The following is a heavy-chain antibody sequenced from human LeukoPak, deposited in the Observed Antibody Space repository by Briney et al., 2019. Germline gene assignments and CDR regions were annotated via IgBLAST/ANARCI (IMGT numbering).Heavy chain of an antibody. D-gene: IGHD6-6*01. Sequence: ASVKVSCKASGYTFTDYYLHWERQAPGQGLEWVGRIKPDSGGTNCAQKFQGRVTMTMDMSITTAYMELSRLTSDDTAIYFCARDFRSSSGHYYYMDVWANGTAVSVSS. CDR1: GYTFTDYY. CDR3: ARDFRSSSGHYYYMDV. CDR2: IKPDSGGT. V-gene: IGHV1-2*06. J-gene: IGHJ6*03.